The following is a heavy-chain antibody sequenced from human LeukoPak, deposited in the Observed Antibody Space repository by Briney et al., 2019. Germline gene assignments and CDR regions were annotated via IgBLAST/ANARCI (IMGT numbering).Heavy chain of an antibody. Sequence: GGSLRLSCAASGFTFSSYGMSWVRQAPGKGLEWVSAISGSGGSTYYADSVKGRFTISRDNSKSTLYLQMNSLRAEDTAVYYCAKVSTVAGRYYFDYWGQGTLVTVSS. J-gene: IGHJ4*02. CDR3: AKVSTVAGRYYFDY. D-gene: IGHD6-19*01. V-gene: IGHV3-23*01. CDR2: ISGSGGST. CDR1: GFTFSSYG.